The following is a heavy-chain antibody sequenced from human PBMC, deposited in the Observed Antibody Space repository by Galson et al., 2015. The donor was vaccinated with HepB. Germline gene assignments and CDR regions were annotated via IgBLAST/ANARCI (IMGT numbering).Heavy chain of an antibody. CDR1: GLTFTSHG. D-gene: IGHD3-3*02. J-gene: IGHJ5*02. CDR3: VKGANDNIFMSEGWFDP. CDR2: ISNDGSNK. Sequence: SLRLSCAASGLTFTSHGMHWVRQAPAKGLEWVSVISNDGSNKHYADSVKGRFTISRDKSNNTVHLQMNSLRPEDTAVYYCVKGANDNIFMSEGWFDPRGQGVLVTVSS. V-gene: IGHV3-30*18.